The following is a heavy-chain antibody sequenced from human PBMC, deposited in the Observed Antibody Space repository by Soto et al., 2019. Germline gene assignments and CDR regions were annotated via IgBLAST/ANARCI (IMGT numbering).Heavy chain of an antibody. J-gene: IGHJ6*02. Sequence: PGGSLRLSCAASGFTFSSYAMSWVRQAPGKGLEWVSAISGSGGSTYYADSVKGRFTISRDNSKNTLYLQMNSLRAEDTAVYYCAKGVAYDFWPYYYGMDVSGQGTTVTVSS. CDR2: ISGSGGST. D-gene: IGHD3-3*01. V-gene: IGHV3-23*01. CDR1: GFTFSSYA. CDR3: AKGVAYDFWPYYYGMDV.